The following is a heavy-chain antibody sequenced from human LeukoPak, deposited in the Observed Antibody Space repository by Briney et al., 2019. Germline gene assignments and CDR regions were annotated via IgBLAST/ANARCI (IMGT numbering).Heavy chain of an antibody. CDR1: GFTFSSYA. J-gene: IGHJ4*02. D-gene: IGHD3-22*01. CDR2: ISGSGGST. CDR3: AKVPDRSYDSSGYYVDY. Sequence: GGSLRLSCAASGFTFSSYAMSWVHQAPGKGLEWVPAISGSGGSTYYADSVKGRFTISRDNSKNTLYLQMNSLRAEDTAVYYCAKVPDRSYDSSGYYVDYWGQGTLVTVSS. V-gene: IGHV3-23*01.